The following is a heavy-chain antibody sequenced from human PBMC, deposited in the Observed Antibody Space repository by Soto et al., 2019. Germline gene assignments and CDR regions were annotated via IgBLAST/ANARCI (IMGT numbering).Heavy chain of an antibody. CDR3: AEGYCTNGVCSPFDY. D-gene: IGHD2-8*01. CDR1: GGSISSGGYY. J-gene: IGHJ4*02. CDR2: IYYSGST. V-gene: IGHV4-31*03. Sequence: SETLFLTCTVSGGSISSGGYYWSWIRQHPGKGLEWIGYIYYSGSTYYNPSLKSRVTISVDTSKNQFSLKLSSVTAADTAVYYCAEGYCTNGVCSPFDYWGQGTLVTVSS.